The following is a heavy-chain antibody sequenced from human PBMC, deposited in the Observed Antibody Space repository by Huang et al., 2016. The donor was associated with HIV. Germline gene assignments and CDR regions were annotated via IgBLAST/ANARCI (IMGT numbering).Heavy chain of an antibody. CDR2: IYYSGST. CDR1: GGSIRSDNYY. J-gene: IGHJ4*02. V-gene: IGHV4-39*01. Sequence: QLQLQESGPGLVKPSETLSLTCTVSGGSIRSDNYYWGWIRQPPGTGLEWIGSIYYSGSTYYNPSLKSRVTITEDTSKNQFSLKMRSVTAADTAVYYCARLPGSITMIRGVITDPYWGQGTLVTVSS. D-gene: IGHD3-10*01. CDR3: ARLPGSITMIRGVITDPY.